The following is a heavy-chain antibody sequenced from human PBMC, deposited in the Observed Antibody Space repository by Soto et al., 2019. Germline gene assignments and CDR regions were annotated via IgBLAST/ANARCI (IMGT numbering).Heavy chain of an antibody. CDR1: GFTFSSYA. V-gene: IGHV3-23*01. J-gene: IGHJ4*02. CDR3: ALIGQQLIGTKLRDC. Sequence: EVQLLESGGDLVQPGGSLRLSCAASGFTFSSYAMSWVRQAPGKGLEWVSGISASGGSTYYVDSVKGRFTISRDNSKNTLSLQMNRLRAEDTAVYYCALIGQQLIGTKLRDCWGQGTLVAVSS. D-gene: IGHD6-13*01. CDR2: ISASGGST.